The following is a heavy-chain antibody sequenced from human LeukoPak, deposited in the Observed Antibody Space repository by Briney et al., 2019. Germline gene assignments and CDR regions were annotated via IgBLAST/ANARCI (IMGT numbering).Heavy chain of an antibody. D-gene: IGHD3-9*01. V-gene: IGHV3-30*02. CDR3: AKDSDYDILTGYSTFDY. CDR1: GFTFGSYG. CDR2: IRYDGSNK. Sequence: GGSLRLSCAASGFTFGSYGMDWVHQAPGKGLEWVAFIRYDGSNKYYADSVKGRFTISRDNSKNTLYLQMNSLRAEDTAVYYCAKDSDYDILTGYSTFDYWGQGTLVTVSS. J-gene: IGHJ4*02.